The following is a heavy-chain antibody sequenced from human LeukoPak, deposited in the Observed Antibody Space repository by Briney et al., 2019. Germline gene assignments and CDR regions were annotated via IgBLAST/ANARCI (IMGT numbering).Heavy chain of an antibody. J-gene: IGHJ4*02. V-gene: IGHV3-23*01. D-gene: IGHD2-2*01. CDR1: GFTFSSYA. CDR3: AKSRCSSTSCPAGYY. CDR2: ISGSGGST. Sequence: GGSLRLSCAASGFTFSSYAMSWVRQAPGKGLEWVSAISGSGGSTYYADSVKGRFTISRDNSKNTLYLHMNSLRAEDTAVYYCAKSRCSSTSCPAGYYWGQGTLVTVSS.